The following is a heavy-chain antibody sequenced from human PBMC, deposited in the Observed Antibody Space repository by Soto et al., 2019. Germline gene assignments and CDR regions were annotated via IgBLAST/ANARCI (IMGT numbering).Heavy chain of an antibody. CDR1: GFTFSSYS. CDR3: ASDGDVDTDYYGMDV. D-gene: IGHD5-18*01. J-gene: IGHJ6*02. Sequence: GGSLRLSCAASGFTFSSYSMNWVRQAPGKGLEWVSYLSSSSSTIYYADSVKGRFTISRDNAKNSRYLQMNSLRDEDTAVYYCASDGDVDTDYYGMDVWGQGTTVTVSS. CDR2: LSSSSSTI. V-gene: IGHV3-48*02.